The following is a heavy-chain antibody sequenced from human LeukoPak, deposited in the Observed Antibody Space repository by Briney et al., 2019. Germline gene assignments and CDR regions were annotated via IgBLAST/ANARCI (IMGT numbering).Heavy chain of an antibody. CDR3: AAAVATVTTIGRDWFDP. V-gene: IGHV1-24*01. D-gene: IGHD4-11*01. Sequence: ASVRVSCKVSGYTLTELSLHWVRQAPGKGLEWMGGFDPEDGVSIYAQKFQGRVTMIEDTATDTAYMELSSLSFEDTAVYYCAAAVATVTTIGRDWFDPWGQGILVTVSS. CDR2: FDPEDGVS. CDR1: GYTLTELS. J-gene: IGHJ5*02.